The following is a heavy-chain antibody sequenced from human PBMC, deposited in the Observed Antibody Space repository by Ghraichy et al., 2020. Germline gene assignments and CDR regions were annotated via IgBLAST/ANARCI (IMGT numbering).Heavy chain of an antibody. Sequence: GGSLRLSCAASGFTFSSYWMHWVRQAPGKGLVWVSRIKSDGSTTNYADSVKGRFTISRDNAKNTLYLQMNSLRAEDTAVYYCARGAGYDFWSGLIDYWGQGTLVTVSS. D-gene: IGHD3-3*01. CDR3: ARGAGYDFWSGLIDY. CDR1: GFTFSSYW. V-gene: IGHV3-74*01. J-gene: IGHJ4*02. CDR2: IKSDGSTT.